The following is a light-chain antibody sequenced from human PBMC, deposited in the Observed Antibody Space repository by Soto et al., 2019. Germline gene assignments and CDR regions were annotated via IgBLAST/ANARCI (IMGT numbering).Light chain of an antibody. V-gene: IGKV3-20*01. CDR3: QQYGSSPPAYT. Sequence: EIVLTQSPGTLSLSPGERATLSCRASQSVSSSYLAWYQQKPYQAPRLLIYGAYSRATGIADRFSGSGSGTDFNLTISSMEPEDFAVYYWQQYGSSPPAYTFGQGTKLEIK. CDR1: QSVSSSY. CDR2: GAY. J-gene: IGKJ2*01.